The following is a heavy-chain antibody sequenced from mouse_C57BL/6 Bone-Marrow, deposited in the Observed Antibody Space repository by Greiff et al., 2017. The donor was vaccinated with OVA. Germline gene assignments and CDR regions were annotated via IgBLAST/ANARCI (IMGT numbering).Heavy chain of an antibody. D-gene: IGHD1-1*01. V-gene: IGHV1-55*01. CDR3: AKECDGSSQFAY. Sequence: VQLQQPGAELVKPGASVKMSCKASGYTFTSYWITWVKQRPGQGLEWIGDIYPGSGSTNYNEKFKSKATLTVDTSSSTAYMQLSSLTSEDSAVYYAAKECDGSSQFAYWGQGTLVTVSA. CDR1: GYTFTSYW. J-gene: IGHJ3*01. CDR2: IYPGSGST.